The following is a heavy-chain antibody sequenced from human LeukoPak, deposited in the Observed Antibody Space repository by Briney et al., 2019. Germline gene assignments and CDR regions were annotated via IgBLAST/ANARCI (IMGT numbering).Heavy chain of an antibody. Sequence: ASVKVSCKASGYTFTRYGISGVRQAPGQGLEWMGWISAYNGNTNYAQKLQGRVTMTTDTSTSTAYMELRSLRSDDTAVYYCARAPVSFPLDYWGQGTLVTDPS. CDR3: ARAPVSFPLDY. CDR1: GYTFTRYG. V-gene: IGHV1-18*01. CDR2: ISAYNGNT. D-gene: IGHD2/OR15-2a*01. J-gene: IGHJ4*02.